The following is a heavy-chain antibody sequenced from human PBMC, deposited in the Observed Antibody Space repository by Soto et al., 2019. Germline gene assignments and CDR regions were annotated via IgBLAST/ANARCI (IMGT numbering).Heavy chain of an antibody. CDR3: AKGGAIVAAGTRVYLYNAMDV. CDR1: GYTFTVYY. V-gene: IGHV1-2*02. Sequence: QVQLVQSGTEVKRPGDSVKVSCKASGYTFTVYYVHWVRQAPGQGLEWMGLINPNSGDTYLAQRFQGRVTMNRDTSIGTAYMELRGLTSDDTAEYYCAKGGAIVAAGTRVYLYNAMDVWGQGTTVTVSS. CDR2: INPNSGDT. D-gene: IGHD1-26*01. J-gene: IGHJ6*02.